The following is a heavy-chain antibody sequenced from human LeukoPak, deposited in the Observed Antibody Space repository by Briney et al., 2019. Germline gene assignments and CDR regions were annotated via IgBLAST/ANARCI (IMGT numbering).Heavy chain of an antibody. V-gene: IGHV3-7*01. CDR2: IKQDGSEK. J-gene: IGHJ4*02. Sequence: GGFLRLSCAASGFTFSSYWMSWVRQAPGKGLEWVANIKQDGSEKYYVDSVKGRFTISRDNAKNSLYLQMNSLRAEDTAVYYCARDSGYSSSWYFGIFDYWGQGTLVTVSS. CDR1: GFTFSSYW. D-gene: IGHD6-13*01. CDR3: ARDSGYSSSWYFGIFDY.